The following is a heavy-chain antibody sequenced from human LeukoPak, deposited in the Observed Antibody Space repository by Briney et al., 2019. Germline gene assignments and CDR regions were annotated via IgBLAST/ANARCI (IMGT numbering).Heavy chain of an antibody. CDR1: GLTFSSYW. D-gene: IGHD3-16*02. Sequence: GGSLRLSCAASGLTFSSYWMSWVRQAPGKGLEWVANIKQDGSEKYYVDSVKGRFTISRDNAKSSLYLQMNSLRAEDTAVYYCARALYDYVWGSYHHWGQGTLVTVSS. CDR2: IKQDGSEK. J-gene: IGHJ4*02. V-gene: IGHV3-7*03. CDR3: ARALYDYVWGSYHH.